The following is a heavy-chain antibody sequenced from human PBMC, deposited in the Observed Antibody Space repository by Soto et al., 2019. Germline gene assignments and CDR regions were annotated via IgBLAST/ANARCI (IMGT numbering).Heavy chain of an antibody. CDR3: AYSGVVAGEDWFDP. J-gene: IGHJ5*02. Sequence: QITLKESGPTLEKPTQTLTLACTVSGFSLSTRGVGVGWIRQPPGKALEWLALIYWDDDKRYSPSLKSRLTITKDTPKNQVVLTMTNMDPVDTATYYCAYSGVVAGEDWFDPWGQGTLVTVSS. CDR2: IYWDDDK. V-gene: IGHV2-5*02. D-gene: IGHD6-19*01. CDR1: GFSLSTRGVG.